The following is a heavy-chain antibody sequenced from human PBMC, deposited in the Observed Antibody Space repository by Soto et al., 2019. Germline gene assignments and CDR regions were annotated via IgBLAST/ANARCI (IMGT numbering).Heavy chain of an antibody. V-gene: IGHV4-30-2*01. Sequence: SETLSLTCAVSGGSISSGGYSWSWIRHPPGKGLEWIGYIYHSGSTYYNPSLKSRVTISVDTSKNQFSLKLSSVTAADTAVYYCARRYSSAFDIWGQGTMVTVSS. J-gene: IGHJ3*02. D-gene: IGHD6-13*01. CDR3: ARRYSSAFDI. CDR1: GGSISSGGYS. CDR2: IYHSGST.